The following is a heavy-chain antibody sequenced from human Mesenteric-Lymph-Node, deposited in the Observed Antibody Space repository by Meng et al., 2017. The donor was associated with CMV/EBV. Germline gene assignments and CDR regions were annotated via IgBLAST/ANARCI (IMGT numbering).Heavy chain of an antibody. J-gene: IGHJ4*02. V-gene: IGHV5-51*01. CDR2: IWPGDSDT. CDR3: ARGFCSSTSCYTVFEY. D-gene: IGHD2-2*02. Sequence: GESLKISCKGSGYIFTNYWIGWVRQMPGKGLEWMGSIWPGDSDTRYSPSFQGQVTISADKSISTAYLQWSSLKASDTAMYYCARGFCSSTSCYTVFEYWGQGTLVTVSS. CDR1: GYIFTNYW.